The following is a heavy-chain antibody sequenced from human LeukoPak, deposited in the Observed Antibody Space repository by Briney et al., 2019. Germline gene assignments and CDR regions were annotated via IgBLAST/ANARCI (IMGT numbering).Heavy chain of an antibody. D-gene: IGHD5-18*01. Sequence: SETLSLTCTVSGGSISSYYWSWIRQPPGKGLEWIGYIYYSGSTNYNPSLKSRVTMSVDTSKNQFSLKLSSVTAADTAVYYCARVLSVDTAMDNVGYYFDYWGQGTLVTVSS. CDR2: IYYSGST. V-gene: IGHV4-59*01. CDR3: ARVLSVDTAMDNVGYYFDY. J-gene: IGHJ4*02. CDR1: GGSISSYY.